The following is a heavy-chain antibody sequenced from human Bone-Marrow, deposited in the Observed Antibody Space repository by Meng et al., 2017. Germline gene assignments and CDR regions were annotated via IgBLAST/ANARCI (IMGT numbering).Heavy chain of an antibody. Sequence: ASVKVSCKGSAGTFSSYAISWLRQAPGQGLEWMGWNNPNSCGTKYAQKFQGRVTMTRDTYISTAYMELGRLRSDDTAVYYCARDLARGSYDNWGQGTLVTVSS. CDR1: AGTFSSYA. CDR2: NNPNSCGT. V-gene: IGHV1-2*02. CDR3: ARDLARGSYDN. D-gene: IGHD1-26*01. J-gene: IGHJ4*02.